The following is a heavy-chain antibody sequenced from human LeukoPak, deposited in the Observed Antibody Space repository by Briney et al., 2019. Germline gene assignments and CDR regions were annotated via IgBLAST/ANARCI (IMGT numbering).Heavy chain of an antibody. J-gene: IGHJ4*02. CDR3: ARDLSTGPADYCFDS. V-gene: IGHV3-74*01. CDR1: GFTFSSYW. CDR2: INTDGRST. D-gene: IGHD2-2*01. Sequence: GGSLRLSCAASGFTFSSYWMHWVRHAPGKGLLWVSRINTDGRSTSYADSVKGRFTISRDNSKNTLLLQMNSLRPEDTAVYYCARDLSTGPADYCFDSWGQGTLVTVSS.